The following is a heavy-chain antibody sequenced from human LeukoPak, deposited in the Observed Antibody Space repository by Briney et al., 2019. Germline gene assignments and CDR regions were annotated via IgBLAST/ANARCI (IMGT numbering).Heavy chain of an antibody. V-gene: IGHV3-49*03. J-gene: IGHJ4*02. Sequence: GGSLRLSCTASGFTFGDYIMSWFRQAPGKALEWVGFIRSKSSGGTTEYAASVKGRFTISRDDSKSIAYLQMNSLKTEDTAVYYCTVISGDYWGQGTLVTVSS. CDR2: IRSKSSGGTT. D-gene: IGHD2-21*01. CDR3: TVISGDY. CDR1: GFTFGDYI.